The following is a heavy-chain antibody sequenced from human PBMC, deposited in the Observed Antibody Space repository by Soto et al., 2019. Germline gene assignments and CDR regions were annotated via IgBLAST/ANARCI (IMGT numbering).Heavy chain of an antibody. J-gene: IGHJ4*02. D-gene: IGHD2-15*01. CDR3: ARDKGRSPLDY. Sequence: GGSLRLSCAASGFTFSSYSMNWVRQAPGKGLEWVSYISSSSSTIYYADSVKSRFTISRDNAKNSLYLQMNSLRAEDTAVYYCARDKGRSPLDYWGQGTLVTVSS. CDR2: ISSSSSTI. V-gene: IGHV3-48*01. CDR1: GFTFSSYS.